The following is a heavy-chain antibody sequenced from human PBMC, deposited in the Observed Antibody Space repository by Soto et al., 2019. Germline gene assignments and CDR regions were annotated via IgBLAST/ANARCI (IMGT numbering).Heavy chain of an antibody. D-gene: IGHD3-22*01. Sequence: PSETLSLTCNVSGGSVSRVSYYWSWIRQSPGKGLEWIGYVYYSGSTNYNPSLKSRVTISVDTPKNQFSLKLRSVTAADTAVYYCAKESGYYDSSGKRDYWGQGTLVTVSS. CDR3: AKESGYYDSSGKRDY. CDR2: VYYSGST. V-gene: IGHV4-61*01. J-gene: IGHJ4*02. CDR1: GGSVSRVSYY.